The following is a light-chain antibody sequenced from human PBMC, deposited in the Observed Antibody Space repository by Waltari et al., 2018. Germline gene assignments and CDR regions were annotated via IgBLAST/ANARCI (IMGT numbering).Light chain of an antibody. Sequence: QSALTQPASVSGSPGQSITISCTGTNSDIGAANYVSWYQQHPGNAPILIIFDVTFRSAGVCHRFSGSKSGNTASLTISVLQAEDEADYFCASYIGSALELFGGGTRLTVL. CDR2: DVT. V-gene: IGLV2-14*03. CDR3: ASYIGSALEL. J-gene: IGLJ3*02. CDR1: NSDIGAANY.